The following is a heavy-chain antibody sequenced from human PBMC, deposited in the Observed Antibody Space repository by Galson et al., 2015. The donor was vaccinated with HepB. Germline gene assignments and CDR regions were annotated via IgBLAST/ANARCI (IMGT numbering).Heavy chain of an antibody. CDR1: GFTFASYA. J-gene: IGHJ5*02. D-gene: IGHD1-26*01. V-gene: IGHV3-23*01. Sequence: SLRLSCAASGFTFASYAMSWVRQAPGKGLEWVSAISGSDGNTYYADSVKGRFTISRDNAKNTLYLQMNSLRAEDTAVYYCANYFGAPGWFDPWGQGTRVTVSS. CDR3: ANYFGAPGWFDP. CDR2: ISGSDGNT.